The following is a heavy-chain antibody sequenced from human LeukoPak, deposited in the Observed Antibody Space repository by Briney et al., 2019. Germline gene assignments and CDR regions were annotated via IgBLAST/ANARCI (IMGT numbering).Heavy chain of an antibody. J-gene: IGHJ4*02. V-gene: IGHV4-34*01. CDR2: IYYSGST. CDR3: ARAPGAALD. CDR1: GGSFSGYY. Sequence: PSETLSLTCAVYGGSFSGYYWSWIRQPPGKGLEWIGYIYYSGSTDYNPSLKSRVTISVDTSKNQFSLKLSSVTAADTAVYYCARAPGAALDWGQGTLVTVSS. D-gene: IGHD2-15*01.